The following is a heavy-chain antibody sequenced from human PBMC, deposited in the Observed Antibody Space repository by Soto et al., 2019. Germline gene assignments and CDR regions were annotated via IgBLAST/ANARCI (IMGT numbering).Heavy chain of an antibody. CDR1: GFNFSRSW. CDR2: MKEDGSEK. V-gene: IGHV3-7*01. Sequence: PGGSLRLSCEASGFNFSRSWMSWVRQAPGKGLEWVANMKEDGSEKYYADSVRGRFTISRDNAKNSVHLQMNSLRVEDTAVYYCARGFHTDYWGQGALVTVYS. CDR3: ARGFHTDY. J-gene: IGHJ4*02.